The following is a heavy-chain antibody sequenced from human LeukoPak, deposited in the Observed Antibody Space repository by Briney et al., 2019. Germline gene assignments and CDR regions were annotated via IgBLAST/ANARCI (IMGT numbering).Heavy chain of an antibody. CDR1: GFTFSSYG. D-gene: IGHD2-2*01. Sequence: PGRSLRLSCAASGFTFSSYGMHWVRQAPVKGLECVSYITSSSSYTNYADSVKGRFTISRDNAKNSLYLQMNSLRAEDTAVYYCARAGGYCSSTRCYDAFDIWGQGTMVTVSS. J-gene: IGHJ3*02. V-gene: IGHV3-21*05. CDR2: ITSSSSYT. CDR3: ARAGGYCSSTRCYDAFDI.